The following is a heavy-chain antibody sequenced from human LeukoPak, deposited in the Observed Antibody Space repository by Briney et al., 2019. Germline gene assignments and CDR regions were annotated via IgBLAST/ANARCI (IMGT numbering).Heavy chain of an antibody. D-gene: IGHD1-26*01. J-gene: IGHJ4*02. CDR1: GYTFTGYY. V-gene: IGHV1-2*02. CDR2: INPNSGGT. CDR3: ARDPVGAPLLRYYFDY. Sequence: ASVKVSCKASGYTFTGYYMHWVRQAPGQGLEWMGWINPNSGGTNYAQKFQGRVTMTRDTSISTAYMELSSLRSEDTAVYYCARDPVGAPLLRYYFDYWGQGTLVTVSS.